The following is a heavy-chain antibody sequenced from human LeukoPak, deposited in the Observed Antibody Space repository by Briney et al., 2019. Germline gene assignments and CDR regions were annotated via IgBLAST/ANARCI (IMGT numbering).Heavy chain of an antibody. V-gene: IGHV1-18*01. CDR2: INTHNGDT. CDR1: GYTFASFG. CDR3: AREGTMVRGVYFDY. J-gene: IGHJ4*02. D-gene: IGHD3-10*01. Sequence: ASVKVSCKASGYTFASFGITWVRQAPGQGLEWMGWINTHNGDTNYAQKLQDRVTMTTDTSTSTAYMELSSLRSEDTAVYYCAREGTMVRGVYFDYWGQGTLVTVSS.